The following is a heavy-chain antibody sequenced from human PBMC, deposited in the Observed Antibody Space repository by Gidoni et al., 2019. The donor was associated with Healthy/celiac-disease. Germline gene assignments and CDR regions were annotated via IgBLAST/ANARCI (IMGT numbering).Heavy chain of an antibody. D-gene: IGHD3-10*01. CDR3: ARVSLALYGSGSYYPNFDY. CDR2: INHSGIT. V-gene: IGHV4-34*01. CDR1: GGSFSGYY. J-gene: IGHJ4*02. Sequence: QEQLQQWGAGLLKPSGTLSLTCAVYGGSFSGYYWSWLRQPPGKGLEWSGEINHSGITNYNPSLKGGVTIAVDTTKNQFSQKLSSVTAADTAVYYSARVSLALYGSGSYYPNFDYWGQGTRVTVSS.